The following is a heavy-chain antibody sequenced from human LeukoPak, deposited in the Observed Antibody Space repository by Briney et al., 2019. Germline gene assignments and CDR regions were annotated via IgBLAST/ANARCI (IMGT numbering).Heavy chain of an antibody. CDR3: ARGGGDWYLDY. CDR2: IYYSGST. CDR1: GGSISSYY. D-gene: IGHD3/OR15-3a*01. Sequence: SETLSLTCTVSGGSISSYYWSWIRQPPGKGLEWIGYIYYSGSTNYNPSLKSRVTISVDTSKNQFSLRLSSVTAADTAVYYCARGGGDWYLDYWGQGTLVTVSS. V-gene: IGHV4-59*01. J-gene: IGHJ4*02.